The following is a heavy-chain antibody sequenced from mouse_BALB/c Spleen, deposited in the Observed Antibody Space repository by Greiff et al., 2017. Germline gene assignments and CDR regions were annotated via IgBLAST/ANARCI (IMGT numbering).Heavy chain of an antibody. CDR2: INPSNGGT. Sequence: VKLQESGAELVKPGASVKLSCKASGYTFTSYYMYWVKQRPGQGLEWIGEINPSNGGTNFNEKFKSKATLTVDKSSSTAYMQLSSLTSEDSAVYYCTRRDGSRDYYAMDYWGQGTSVTVSS. CDR1: GYTFTSYY. J-gene: IGHJ4*01. D-gene: IGHD1-1*01. CDR3: TRRDGSRDYYAMDY. V-gene: IGHV1S81*02.